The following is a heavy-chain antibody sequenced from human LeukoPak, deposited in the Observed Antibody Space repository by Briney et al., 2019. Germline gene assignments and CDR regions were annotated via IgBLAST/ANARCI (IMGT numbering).Heavy chain of an antibody. D-gene: IGHD3-22*01. CDR1: AYSFIGYN. CDR2: VNPNSGAT. V-gene: IGHV1-2*06. CDR3: ARGLGYHDGSAFHY. Sequence: ASVTVSCETSAYSFIGYNLHWVRQAPGQGLEWMGLVNPNSGATNYAKKFQGRVTMTRETSISTAFMELSSLTSDDTAIYYCARGLGYHDGSAFHYWGQGTLVTVS. J-gene: IGHJ4*02.